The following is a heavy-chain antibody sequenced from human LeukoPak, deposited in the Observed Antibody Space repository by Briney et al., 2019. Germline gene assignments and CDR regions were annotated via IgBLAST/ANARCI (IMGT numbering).Heavy chain of an antibody. V-gene: IGHV4-39*01. J-gene: IGHJ6*03. CDR2: IYYSGST. CDR1: GGSISSDTYY. CDR3: ARHKDYYYSYMDV. Sequence: TSETLSLTCTVSGGSISSDTYYWGWIRQPPGKGLEWIGNIYYSGSTYYSPSLTSRVTISVDTSKNQFSLKLSSVTAADTAVYYCARHKDYYYSYMDVWGKGTTVTISS.